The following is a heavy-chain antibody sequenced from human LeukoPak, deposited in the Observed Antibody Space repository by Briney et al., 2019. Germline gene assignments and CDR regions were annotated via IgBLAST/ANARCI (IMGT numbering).Heavy chain of an antibody. CDR3: ARAPPYDYVWGSYRPFDY. CDR1: GGTFSSYA. D-gene: IGHD3-16*02. Sequence: ASVKVSCKASGGTFSSYAISWVRQAPGQGLEWMGRIIPILGIANYAQKFQGRVTITADKSTSTAYMELSSLGSEDTAVYYCARAPPYDYVWGSYRPFDYWGQGTLVTVSS. CDR2: IIPILGIA. J-gene: IGHJ4*02. V-gene: IGHV1-69*04.